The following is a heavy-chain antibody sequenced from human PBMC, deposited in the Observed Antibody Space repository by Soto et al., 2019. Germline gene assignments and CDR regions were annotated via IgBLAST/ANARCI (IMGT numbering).Heavy chain of an antibody. CDR3: RLFRDAFDI. Sequence: PGVSLRLSCAASGFTFSSYAMRWVRQAPGKGLEWVSYISSSSSTIYYADSVKGRFTISRDNAKNSLYLQMNSLRAEDTAVYYCRLFRDAFDIWGQGTMVTVSS. D-gene: IGHD3-22*01. CDR1: GFTFSSYA. V-gene: IGHV3-48*01. J-gene: IGHJ3*02. CDR2: ISSSSSTI.